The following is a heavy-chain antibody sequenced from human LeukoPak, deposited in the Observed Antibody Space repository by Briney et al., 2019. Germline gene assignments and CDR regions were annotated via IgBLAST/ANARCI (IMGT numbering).Heavy chain of an antibody. D-gene: IGHD2-15*01. J-gene: IGHJ4*02. V-gene: IGHV3-48*01. CDR3: ARIHGGYPFDY. CDR2: ISSSSPTI. Sequence: GGSLRLSCAASGFMFSSYGMNWVRQAPGRGLEWVSYISSSSPTIYYADSVKGRFTISRDNAKSSVYLEMNSLRAEDTAVYYCARIHGGYPFDYWGQGTLVTVSS. CDR1: GFMFSSYG.